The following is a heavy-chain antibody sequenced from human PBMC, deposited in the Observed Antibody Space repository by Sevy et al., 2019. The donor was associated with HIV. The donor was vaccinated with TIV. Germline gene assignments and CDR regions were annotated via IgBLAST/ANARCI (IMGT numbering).Heavy chain of an antibody. CDR3: ARDYVRVAAAGHYYYGMDV. V-gene: IGHV3-21*01. CDR2: ISSSSSSYI. J-gene: IGHJ6*02. CDR1: GFTFSSYS. Sequence: GGSLRLSCAASGFTFSSYSMNWVRQAPGKGLEWASSISSSSSSYIYYADSVKGRFTISRDNAKNSLYLQMNSLRAEDTAVYYCARDYVRVAAAGHYYYGMDVWGQGTTVTVSS. D-gene: IGHD6-13*01.